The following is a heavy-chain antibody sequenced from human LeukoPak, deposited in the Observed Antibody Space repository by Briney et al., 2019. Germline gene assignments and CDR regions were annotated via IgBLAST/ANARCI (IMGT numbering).Heavy chain of an antibody. D-gene: IGHD2-21*02. Sequence: GGSLRLSCAASVFTLSSHSMNWVRHAPGKGLEGVSSFCRGGRYINYGDSVRGRFTISRDNAKNSLYLQMKSVRTEDSAVYYCARGPYCGGDCYQYYFDYWGQGTLVIVSS. CDR3: ARGPYCGGDCYQYYFDY. CDR2: FCRGGRYI. J-gene: IGHJ4*02. V-gene: IGHV3-21*01. CDR1: VFTLSSHS.